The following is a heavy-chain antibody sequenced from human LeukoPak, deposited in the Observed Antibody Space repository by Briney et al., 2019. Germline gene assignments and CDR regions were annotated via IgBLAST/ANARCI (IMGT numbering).Heavy chain of an antibody. CDR3: ARWGVVAHYYYYMYV. Sequence: SETLSLTCTVSGGSISSYYWSWIRQPPGKGLEWIGYIYYSGSTNYNPSLKSRLTISVDTSKNQFSLKLSSVTAADTAVYYCARWGVVAHYYYYMYVWGKGTTVTVSS. V-gene: IGHV4-59*01. J-gene: IGHJ6*03. D-gene: IGHD2-2*01. CDR1: GGSISSYY. CDR2: IYYSGST.